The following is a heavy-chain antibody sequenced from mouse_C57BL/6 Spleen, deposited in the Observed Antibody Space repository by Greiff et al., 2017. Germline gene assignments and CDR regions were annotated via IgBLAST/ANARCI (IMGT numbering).Heavy chain of an antibody. CDR2: FHPYNDDT. J-gene: IGHJ4*01. CDR3: SRRHSIYYDYDEGSYYAMDY. CDR1: GYTFTTYP. Sequence: QVQLQQSGAELVKPGASVKMSCKASGYTFTTYPIEWMKQNHGKSLEWIGNFHPYNDDTKYNEKFKGKATLTVEKSSSTVYLELSRLTSDDSAVYYCSRRHSIYYDYDEGSYYAMDYWGQGTSVTVSS. V-gene: IGHV1-47*01. D-gene: IGHD2-4*01.